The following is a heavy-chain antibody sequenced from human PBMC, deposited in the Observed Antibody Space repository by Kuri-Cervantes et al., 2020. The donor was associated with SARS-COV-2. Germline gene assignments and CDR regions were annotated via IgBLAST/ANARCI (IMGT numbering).Heavy chain of an antibody. CDR3: ARLTTVTTFDY. CDR2: IYYSVRT. CDR1: GGSISSSSYY. V-gene: IGHV4-39*01. Sequence: SELLSLTFTVSGGSISSSSYYWGWIRQPPGKGLEWIGSIYYSVRTYYNPSLKSRVTISVDTSKNQFSLKLSSVTAADTAVYYCARLTTVTTFDYWGQGTLVTVSS. D-gene: IGHD4-17*01. J-gene: IGHJ4*02.